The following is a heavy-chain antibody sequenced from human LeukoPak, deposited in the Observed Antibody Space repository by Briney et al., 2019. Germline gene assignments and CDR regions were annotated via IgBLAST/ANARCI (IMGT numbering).Heavy chain of an antibody. CDR1: GGSFSGYY. V-gene: IGHV4-34*01. Sequence: SETLSLTCAIYGGSFSGYYWSWIRQPPGKGLEWIGEINHRGSTNYNPSLKSRVTISVDTSRNSFSLELSSVTAADTAVYYCARSNCGGDCYNDYWGQGTLVTVPS. CDR2: INHRGST. CDR3: ARSNCGGDCYNDY. J-gene: IGHJ4*02. D-gene: IGHD2-21*02.